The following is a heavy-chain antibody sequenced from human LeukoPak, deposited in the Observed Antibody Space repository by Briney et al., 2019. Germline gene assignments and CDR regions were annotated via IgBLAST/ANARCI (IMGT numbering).Heavy chain of an antibody. CDR3: AKDGGYCSSTSRYIFEY. CDR2: IRYDGSNK. Sequence: GGSLRLSCAASGFTFSSYGRHWVRQAPGKGLEWVAFIRYDGSNKYYADSVKGRFTISRDNSKNTLYLQMNSLRAEDTAVYYCAKDGGYCSSTSRYIFEYWGQGTLVTVSS. CDR1: GFTFSSYG. J-gene: IGHJ4*02. V-gene: IGHV3-30*02. D-gene: IGHD2-2*02.